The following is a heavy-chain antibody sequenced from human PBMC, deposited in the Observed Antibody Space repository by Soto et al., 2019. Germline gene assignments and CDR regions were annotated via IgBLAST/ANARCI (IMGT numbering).Heavy chain of an antibody. CDR1: GGSVSSGNYY. CDR3: ARSMHYSDGSNYSPFDY. Sequence: QVQLQESGPGLVKPSETLSLTCTVSGGSVSSGNYYWSWIRQPPGKGLEWIGYFYYTGSTNYNPSRKSRGTISVDASKNQFSLRLSSLTAADTAVYYCARSMHYSDGSNYSPFDYWGQGTLVTVSS. D-gene: IGHD3-22*01. CDR2: FYYTGST. J-gene: IGHJ4*02. V-gene: IGHV4-61*01.